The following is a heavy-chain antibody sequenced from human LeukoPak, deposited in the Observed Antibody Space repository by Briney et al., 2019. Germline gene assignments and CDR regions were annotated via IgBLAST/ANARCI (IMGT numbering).Heavy chain of an antibody. CDR1: GDSISSYY. Sequence: SETLSLTCTVSGDSISSYYWSWVRQPPGKGLEWIGYIYYGGSTNYNPSLKSRVTISVDTSKNQFSLNLTSVTAADTAVYYCARDRWFDLWGQGTVVTVSS. CDR3: ARDRWFDL. CDR2: IYYGGST. V-gene: IGHV4-59*01. J-gene: IGHJ5*02.